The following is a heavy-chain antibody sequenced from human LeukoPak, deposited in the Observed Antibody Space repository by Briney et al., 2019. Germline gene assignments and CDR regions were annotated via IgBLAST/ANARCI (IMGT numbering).Heavy chain of an antibody. Sequence: GGSLRLSCAASGFTFSGYAMSWVRQAPGKGLEWVSAISGSGGSTYYADSVKGRFTISRDNSKNTLYLQMNSLRAEDTAVYYCVSVLIFGVVNGGYWGQGTLVTVSS. J-gene: IGHJ4*02. CDR2: ISGSGGST. D-gene: IGHD3-3*01. V-gene: IGHV3-23*01. CDR1: GFTFSGYA. CDR3: VSVLIFGVVNGGY.